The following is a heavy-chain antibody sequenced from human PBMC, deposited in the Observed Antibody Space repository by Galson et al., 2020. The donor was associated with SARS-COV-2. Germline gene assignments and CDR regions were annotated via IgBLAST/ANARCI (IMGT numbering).Heavy chain of an antibody. J-gene: IGHJ4*02. CDR2: INHRDDIT. Sequence: ASVKVSCKTSGYTFTSYYIHWVRQAPGQGLEWVGIINHRDDITSYAQKFQGRVTMTRDTSTSTVHMELSSLRPEDTAVYYCAGEWGDTSSSVFDDWGRGTLVTVSS. CDR1: GYTFTSYY. V-gene: IGHV1-46*01. D-gene: IGHD2-21*01. CDR3: AGEWGDTSSSVFDD.